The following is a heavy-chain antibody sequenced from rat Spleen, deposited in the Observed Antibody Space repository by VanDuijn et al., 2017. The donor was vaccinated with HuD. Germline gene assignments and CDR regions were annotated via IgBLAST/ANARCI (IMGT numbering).Heavy chain of an antibody. CDR2: MKYDGDT. J-gene: IGHJ2*01. CDR1: GFSLMDYS. D-gene: IGHD4-3*01. CDR3: TRDAEYNSGYVDY. V-gene: IGHV2S30*01. Sequence: QVQLKESGPGLVQPSQTLSLTCTVSGFSLMDYSVHWIRKPPGKGLEWMGRMKYDGDTYYNSALKSRLSISRDTSKSQVFLKMNSLQTEDTAIYYCTRDAEYNSGYVDYWGQGVMVTVSS.